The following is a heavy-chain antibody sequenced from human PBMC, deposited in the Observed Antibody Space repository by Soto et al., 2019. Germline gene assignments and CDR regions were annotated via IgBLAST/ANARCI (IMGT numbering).Heavy chain of an antibody. CDR3: ARLGYCSSTSCPRVHNWFDP. CDR2: IIPILGIA. V-gene: IGHV1-69*02. D-gene: IGHD2-2*01. Sequence: AASVKVSCKASGGTFSSYTISWVRQAPGQGLEWMGRIIPILGIANYAQKFQGRVTITADESTSTAYMELSSLRSEDTAVYYCARLGYCSSTSCPRVHNWFDPWGQGTLVTVSS. J-gene: IGHJ5*02. CDR1: GGTFSSYT.